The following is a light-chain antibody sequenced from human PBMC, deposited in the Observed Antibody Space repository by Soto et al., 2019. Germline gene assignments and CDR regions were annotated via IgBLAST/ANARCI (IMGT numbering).Light chain of an antibody. J-gene: IGLJ1*01. CDR3: QSYDDSLSVHYV. V-gene: IGLV1-40*01. CDR1: SSNIGSTYD. Sequence: QPVLTQPPSVSGAPGQRVTVSCTGSSSNIGSTYDVQWYQQLPGTAPKLLIHGNTDRPSGVPDRFSGSKSGTSASLAITGLQAHDEADYYCQSYDDSLSVHYVFGTGTKVTVL. CDR2: GNT.